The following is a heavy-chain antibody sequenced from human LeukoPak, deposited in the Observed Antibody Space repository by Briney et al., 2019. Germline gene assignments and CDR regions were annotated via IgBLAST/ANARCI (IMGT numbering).Heavy chain of an antibody. J-gene: IGHJ4*02. CDR1: GGSISSYY. V-gene: IGHV4-4*07. CDR2: IYTSGST. CDR3: AREFLDYYDSSGYFRFDY. D-gene: IGHD3-22*01. Sequence: SETLSLTCTVSGGSISSYYWSWIRQPAGKGLEWIGRIYTSGSTNYNPSLKSRVTMSVDTSKNQFSLKLSSVTAADTAAYYCAREFLDYYDSSGYFRFDYWGQGTLVTVSS.